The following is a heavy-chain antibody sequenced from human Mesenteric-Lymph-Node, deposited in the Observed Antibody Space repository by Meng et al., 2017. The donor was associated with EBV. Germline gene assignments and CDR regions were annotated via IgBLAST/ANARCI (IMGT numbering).Heavy chain of an antibody. CDR3: ARNGIWSGYFWGWFDP. D-gene: IGHD3-3*01. V-gene: IGHV4-34*01. J-gene: IGHJ5*02. CDR1: RWFFSGYC. Sequence: QDPLQQWGEGLLKPSEPRSLTCVVYRWFFSGYCGSWIRQPPVKGLEWIGEINHSGSTNYNPSLKSRVTISVDTSKNQFSLKLSSVTAADTAVYYCARNGIWSGYFWGWFDPWGQGTLVTVSS. CDR2: INHSGST.